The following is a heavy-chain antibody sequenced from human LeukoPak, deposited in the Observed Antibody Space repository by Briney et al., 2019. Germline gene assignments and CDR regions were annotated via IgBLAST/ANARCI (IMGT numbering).Heavy chain of an antibody. V-gene: IGHV3-23*01. CDR1: GFTFSSYA. CDR3: TRPVALQRCFDS. Sequence: PGGSLRLSCAASGFTFSSYAMSWVRQAPGKGLECISGFSGSGGSTCYADSVKGRFTISRDNSKNTLYLQMNSLRAEDTAVYYCTRPVALQRCFDSWGPGTLVIVSS. J-gene: IGHJ4*02. D-gene: IGHD6-25*01. CDR2: FSGSGGST.